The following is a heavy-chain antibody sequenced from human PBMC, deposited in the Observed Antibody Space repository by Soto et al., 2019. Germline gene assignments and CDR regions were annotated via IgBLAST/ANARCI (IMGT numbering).Heavy chain of an antibody. CDR1: GFSFGSHV. CDR2: ISGSGGST. CDR3: AKVISVDS. V-gene: IGHV3-23*01. Sequence: PXGSLRLSGAAAGFSFGSHVMIWVRQAPGKGLEWVSAISGSGGSTYYADSVKCRFTISRDNSKNTLYLKMNSLRAEDTAVYYCAKVISVDSWRRGTLVTVSS. J-gene: IGHJ4*02.